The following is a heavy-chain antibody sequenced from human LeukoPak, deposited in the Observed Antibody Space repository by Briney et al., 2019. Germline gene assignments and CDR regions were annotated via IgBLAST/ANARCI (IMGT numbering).Heavy chain of an antibody. CDR1: GGTFSSYA. Sequence: SVKVSCKASGGTFSSYAISWVRQAPGQGLEWMGGIIPIFGTANYAQKFQGRVTITTDESTSTAYMELSSLRSEDTAVYYCARDYLLANNWNDVHYHYYMDVWGKGTTVTVSS. CDR2: IIPIFGTA. V-gene: IGHV1-69*05. D-gene: IGHD1-20*01. CDR3: ARDYLLANNWNDVHYHYYMDV. J-gene: IGHJ6*03.